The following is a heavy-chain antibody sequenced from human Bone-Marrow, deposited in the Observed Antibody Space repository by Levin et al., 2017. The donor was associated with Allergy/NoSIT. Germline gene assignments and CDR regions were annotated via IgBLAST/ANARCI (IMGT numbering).Heavy chain of an antibody. CDR2: ISSSGGYI. J-gene: IGHJ4*02. Sequence: KASETLSLTCAGSGFDFNRFSMHWVRQAPGKALEWVASISSSGGYIFYANSVKGRFTISRDYSLHLQMNSLRREDTAVYYCARRNGDYDRPFDYWGQGTMVTVSS. CDR3: ARRNGDYDRPFDY. D-gene: IGHD4-17*01. V-gene: IGHV3-21*01. CDR1: GFDFNRFS.